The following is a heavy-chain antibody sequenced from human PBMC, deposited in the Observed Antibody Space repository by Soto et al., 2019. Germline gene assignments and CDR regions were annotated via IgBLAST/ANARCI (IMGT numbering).Heavy chain of an antibody. CDR3: ARAMIGNGGRGWFDP. D-gene: IGHD4-17*01. CDR2: IYNSRST. Sequence: SETLSLTCTVSGGSVSSGPYYWSWIRQSPGRGLEWICYIYNSRSTNYNPSLKSRVTISVDTSKNQFSLTLRSVTAADTAVYYCARAMIGNGGRGWFDPWGQGALVTVS. CDR1: GGSVSSGPYY. V-gene: IGHV4-61*01. J-gene: IGHJ5*02.